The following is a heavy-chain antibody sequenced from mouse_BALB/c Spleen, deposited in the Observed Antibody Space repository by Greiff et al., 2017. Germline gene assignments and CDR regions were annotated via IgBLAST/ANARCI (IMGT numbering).Heavy chain of an antibody. CDR1: GFTFSSFG. J-gene: IGHJ3*01. V-gene: IGHV5-17*02. Sequence: EVQVVESGGGLVQPGGSRKLSCAASGFTFSSFGMHWVRQAPEKGLEWVAYISSGSSTIYYADTVKGRFTISRDNPKNTLFLQMTSLRSEDTAMYYCAREGNYGWFAYWGQGTLVTVSA. CDR3: AREGNYGWFAY. CDR2: ISSGSSTI. D-gene: IGHD2-1*01.